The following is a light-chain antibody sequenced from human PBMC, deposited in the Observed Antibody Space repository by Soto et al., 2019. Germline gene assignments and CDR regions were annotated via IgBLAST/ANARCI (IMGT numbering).Light chain of an antibody. CDR1: LSVLYSSNNKNY. V-gene: IGKV4-1*01. CDR3: QQYYSTLLT. J-gene: IGKJ4*01. Sequence: DIVMTQSPDSLAVSLGERATINCKSSLSVLYSSNNKNYLAWYQQKPGQPLKLLIYWASTRESGVPDRFSGSGSGTDFTLTISSLQAEDVAVYYCQQYYSTLLTFGGGTKVEIK. CDR2: WAS.